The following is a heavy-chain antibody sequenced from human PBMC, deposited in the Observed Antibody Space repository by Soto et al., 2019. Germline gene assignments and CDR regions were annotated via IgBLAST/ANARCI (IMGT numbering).Heavy chain of an antibody. V-gene: IGHV4-31*03. J-gene: IGHJ4*02. CDR1: GGSISSGGYY. CDR3: TRGLLYSIDY. Sequence: SETLSLTCTVSGGSISSGGYYWSWIRQHPGKGLEWIGYIYYSGSTYYNPSLKSRVTISVDTSKNQFSLKLSSVTAADTAVYYCTRGLLYSIDYWGQGTLVTVSS. CDR2: IYYSGST. D-gene: IGHD2-8*01.